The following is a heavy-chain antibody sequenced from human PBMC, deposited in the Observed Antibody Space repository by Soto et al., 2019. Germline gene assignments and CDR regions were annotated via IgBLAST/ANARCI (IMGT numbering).Heavy chain of an antibody. Sequence: QLQQSGPGLVQPSQTLSLTCAISGDSVSSNTAAWNRIRQSPSGGREWLGRTYYRSRWYNDYGVSVSRRITINPATTENQFSRHVYSVTPEDTAVYYCAGTTSLQWYYMDVWCRGTTVTVSS. D-gene: IGHD1-7*01. CDR1: GDSVSSNTAA. CDR2: TYYRSRWYN. J-gene: IGHJ6*03. CDR3: AGTTSLQWYYMDV. V-gene: IGHV6-1*01.